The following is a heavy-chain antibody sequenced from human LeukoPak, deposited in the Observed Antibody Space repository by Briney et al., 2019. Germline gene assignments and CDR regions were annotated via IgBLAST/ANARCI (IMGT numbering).Heavy chain of an antibody. J-gene: IGHJ6*03. CDR2: IYHSGST. D-gene: IGHD4-17*01. CDR1: GGSISSSNW. V-gene: IGHV4-4*02. CDR3: ARQGTVYYYYYYYMDV. Sequence: PSETLSLTCAVSGGSISSSNWWSWVRQPPGKGLEWIGEIYHSGSTNYNPSLKSRVTISVDKSKNQFSLKLSSVTAADTAVYYCARQGTVYYYYYYYMDVWGKGTTVTVSS.